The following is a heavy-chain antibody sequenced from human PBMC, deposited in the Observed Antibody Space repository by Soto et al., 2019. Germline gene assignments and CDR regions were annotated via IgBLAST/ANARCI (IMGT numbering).Heavy chain of an antibody. CDR3: ARVSAVEEFVFDY. V-gene: IGHV3-23*01. J-gene: IGHJ4*02. D-gene: IGHD3-10*01. CDR2: ISDNGGTT. CDR1: EFTFSNYA. Sequence: GGSLRLSCGASEFTFSNYAMSWVRQAPGKGLEWVSSISDNGGTTYYADSVKGRFTISRDNSKNTLYLQMNSLRAEDTAVYYCARVSAVEEFVFDYWGQGTLVTVSS.